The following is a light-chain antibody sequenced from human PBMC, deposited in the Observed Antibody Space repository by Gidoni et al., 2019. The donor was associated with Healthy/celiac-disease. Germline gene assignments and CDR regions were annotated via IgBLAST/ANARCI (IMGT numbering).Light chain of an antibody. Sequence: IQLPQSPSSLSASIGDRLTITGQASQSISSYLNWYQQKPGNPPKLLIYAASSLQSGVPSRFSGSGSGTDFTLTISSLQTEDFATYYWQQSYSTPLTFGGGTKVEIK. CDR2: AAS. CDR1: QSISSY. J-gene: IGKJ4*01. CDR3: QQSYSTPLT. V-gene: IGKV1-39*01.